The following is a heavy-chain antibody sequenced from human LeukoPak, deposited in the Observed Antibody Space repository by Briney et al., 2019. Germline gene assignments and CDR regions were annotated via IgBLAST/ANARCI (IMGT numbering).Heavy chain of an antibody. Sequence: SQTLSLTCAISGDSVSTNSASWNWIRQSQSRGLEWLGRTYYRSKWYNDYAVSVKSRITINPDTSKNQFSLQLNSVTPEDTAVYYCARDYGDAFDIWGQGTMVTVSS. CDR3: ARDYGDAFDI. CDR2: TYYRSKWYN. D-gene: IGHD3-10*01. J-gene: IGHJ3*02. V-gene: IGHV6-1*01. CDR1: GDSVSTNSAS.